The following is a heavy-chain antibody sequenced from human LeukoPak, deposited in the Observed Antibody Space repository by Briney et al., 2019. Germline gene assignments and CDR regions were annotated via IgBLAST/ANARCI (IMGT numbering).Heavy chain of an antibody. CDR1: GFALSDYY. CDR2: ISSSSIYT. J-gene: IGHJ4*02. Sequence: GGSLRLSCAASGFALSDYYMSWIRQAPGKGLEWVSYISSSSIYTNYADSVKGRFTISRDNAKNSLYLQMNSLRAEDTAVYYCAGDREYYFDYWGQGTLVTVSS. CDR3: AGDREYYFDY. V-gene: IGHV3-11*06.